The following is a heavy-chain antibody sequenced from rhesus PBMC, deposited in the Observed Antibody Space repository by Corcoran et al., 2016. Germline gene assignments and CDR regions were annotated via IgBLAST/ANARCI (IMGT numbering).Heavy chain of an antibody. V-gene: IGHV4-65*01. CDR2: ISGRSGST. Sequence: QVQLQESGPGLVKPSETLSLTCAVSGGSVSSSNWWSRIRHPSGKGLEWIGYISGRSGSTYDNPSLKSRVTISTDTSKNQFSRKLGSGTAADTAVYYCARAEWLLFRGGFDYWGQGVLVTVSS. CDR3: ARAEWLLFRGGFDY. CDR1: GGSVSSSNW. D-gene: IGHD2-33*01. J-gene: IGHJ4*01.